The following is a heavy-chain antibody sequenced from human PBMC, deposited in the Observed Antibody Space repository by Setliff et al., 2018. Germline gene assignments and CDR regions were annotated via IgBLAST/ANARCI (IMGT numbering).Heavy chain of an antibody. CDR3: ARDRRGGYGAINWFDP. CDR2: IHYSGTT. Sequence: SETLSLTCTVSGGSSSSHYWSWIRQPPGKGLEWIGYIHYSGTTNYNPSLKSRVTLSLDTAKNQFSLELRAVTAADTAVYYCARDRRGGYGAINWFDPWGQGTLVTVSS. J-gene: IGHJ5*02. CDR1: GGSSSSHY. V-gene: IGHV4-59*11. D-gene: IGHD3-16*01.